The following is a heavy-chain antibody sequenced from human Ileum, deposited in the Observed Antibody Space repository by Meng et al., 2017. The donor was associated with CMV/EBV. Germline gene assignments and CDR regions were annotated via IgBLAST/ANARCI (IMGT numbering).Heavy chain of an antibody. CDR1: VASISTNNW. CDR3: ARQLTLAAAPLDY. V-gene: IGHV4-4*01. D-gene: IGHD6-13*01. CDR2: IFHSGTT. J-gene: IGHJ4*02. Sequence: CASSVASISTNNWWTWVRQPPGKGLEWIGRIFHSGTTNYNPSLESRVTISVDKSNNQFSLRVTSVTAADTAVYFCARQLTLAAAPLDYWGQGALVTVSS.